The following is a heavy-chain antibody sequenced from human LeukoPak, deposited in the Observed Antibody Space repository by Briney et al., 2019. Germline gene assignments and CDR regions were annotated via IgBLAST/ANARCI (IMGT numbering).Heavy chain of an antibody. CDR3: ARLKFGGAIDY. D-gene: IGHD1-26*01. V-gene: IGHV3-74*01. CDR2: INSDGTTT. J-gene: IGHJ4*02. Sequence: GGSLRLSCAASGFTFSSYWMHWVRQAPGKGLVWVSRINSDGTTTSYADSVNGRFTISRDNAKNTLYLQMNSLRAEDTAVYYCARLKFGGAIDYWGQGTLVTVSS. CDR1: GFTFSSYW.